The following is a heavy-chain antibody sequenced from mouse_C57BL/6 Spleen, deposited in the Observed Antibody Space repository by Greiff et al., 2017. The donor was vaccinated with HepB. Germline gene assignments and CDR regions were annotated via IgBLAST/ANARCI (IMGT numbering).Heavy chain of an antibody. Sequence: DVKLQESGGGLVKPGGSLKLSCAASGFTFSSYAMSWVRQTPEKRLEWVATISDGGSYTYYPDNVKGRFTISRDNAKNNLYLQMSHLKSEDTAMYYCARGGDYSNYDWYFDVWGTGTTVTVSS. V-gene: IGHV5-4*03. J-gene: IGHJ1*03. CDR2: ISDGGSYT. CDR1: GFTFSSYA. CDR3: ARGGDYSNYDWYFDV. D-gene: IGHD2-5*01.